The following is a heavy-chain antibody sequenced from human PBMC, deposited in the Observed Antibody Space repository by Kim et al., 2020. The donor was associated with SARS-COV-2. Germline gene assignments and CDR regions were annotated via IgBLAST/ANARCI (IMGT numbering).Heavy chain of an antibody. CDR3: TSFADN. J-gene: IGHJ4*02. V-gene: IGHV3-7*01. Sequence: GGSLRLSCAASGFTFSSYWMSWVRQAPGKGLEWVANIKEDGNEKDYVDSVKGRFTISRDNAKKSLYLQMNSLRAEDTAVYYCTSFADNWGQGTLVTVSS. CDR1: GFTFSSYW. CDR2: IKEDGNEK.